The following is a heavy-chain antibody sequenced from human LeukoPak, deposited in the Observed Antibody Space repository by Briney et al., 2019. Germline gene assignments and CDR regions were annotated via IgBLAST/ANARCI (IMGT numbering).Heavy chain of an antibody. V-gene: IGHV3-33*05. CDR3: ARGYGGSSASFDC. Sequence: GRSLRLSCATTGFTFRSYGMHWVRQAPGKGLEWVALISDDGGNQYYPGSVKGRFTISRDNSNNQLYLQMNSLRAEYTAVYCCARGYGGSSASFDCWGQGTLVTASS. CDR2: ISDDGGNQ. J-gene: IGHJ4*02. D-gene: IGHD4-23*01. CDR1: GFTFRSYG.